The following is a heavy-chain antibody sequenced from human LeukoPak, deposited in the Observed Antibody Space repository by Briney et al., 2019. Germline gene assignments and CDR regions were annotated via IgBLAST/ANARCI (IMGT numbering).Heavy chain of an antibody. Sequence: PGGSLRLSCAASGFTVSSNYMSWVRQSPGKGLEWVSVVYSGGSTYYADSVKGRFTISRDNSKNTLYLQMNSLRAEDTAVYYCATTYCSSTSCYPYYFDYWGQGTLVTVS. D-gene: IGHD2-2*01. J-gene: IGHJ4*02. CDR1: GFTVSSNY. CDR2: VYSGGST. V-gene: IGHV3-53*01. CDR3: ATTYCSSTSCYPYYFDY.